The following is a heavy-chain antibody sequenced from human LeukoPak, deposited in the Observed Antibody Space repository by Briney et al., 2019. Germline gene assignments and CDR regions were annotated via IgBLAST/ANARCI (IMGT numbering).Heavy chain of an antibody. CDR3: ATASTTPKAPSWYWADWFDP. J-gene: IGHJ5*02. CDR1: GGSFSGYY. D-gene: IGHD6-13*01. Sequence: SETLSLTCAVYGGSFSGYYWSWIRQPPGKGLEWIGEINHSGSTNYNPSLKSRVTISVDTSKNQFSLKLSSVTAADTAVYYCATASTTPKAPSWYWADWFDPWGQGTLVTVSS. CDR2: INHSGST. V-gene: IGHV4-34*01.